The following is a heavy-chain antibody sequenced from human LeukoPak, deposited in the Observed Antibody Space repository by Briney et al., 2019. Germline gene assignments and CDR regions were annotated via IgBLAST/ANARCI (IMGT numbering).Heavy chain of an antibody. V-gene: IGHV3-7*05. J-gene: IGHJ4*02. Sequence: PGGSLRLSCAASGFSFNSYWINWVRQAPGKGLERLASINQDGSEKYYVDSVKGRFTISRDNAKNSLYLQMNSLRAEDTAVYYCTTFYSRLTDYWGQGTVVTVSS. CDR3: TTFYSRLTDY. CDR1: GFSFNSYW. D-gene: IGHD2/OR15-2a*01. CDR2: INQDGSEK.